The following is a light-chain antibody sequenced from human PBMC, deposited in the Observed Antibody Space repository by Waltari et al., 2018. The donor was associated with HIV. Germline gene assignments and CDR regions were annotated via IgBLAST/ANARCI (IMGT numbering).Light chain of an antibody. CDR3: SSYADRNGFYVV. CDR2: EVT. CDR1: NSDIGGYNY. Sequence: QSALTQPPSASGSPGQSVTISCTGTNSDIGGYNYVSWYQQHPGKAPKPVISEVTKRPSGVPDRFSGSKSCTTASLTVSGLQAEDEADYYCSSYADRNGFYVVFGGGTRLTVL. V-gene: IGLV2-8*01. J-gene: IGLJ2*01.